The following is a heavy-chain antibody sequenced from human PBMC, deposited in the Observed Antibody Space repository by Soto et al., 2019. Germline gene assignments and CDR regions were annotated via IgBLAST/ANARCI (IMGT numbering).Heavy chain of an antibody. J-gene: IGHJ6*02. V-gene: IGHV1-46*01. CDR2: INPSGGST. Sequence: ASVKVSCKASGYTFTSYYMHWVRQAPGQGLEWMGIINPSGGSTSYAQKFQGRVTMTRDTSTSTVYMELSSLRSEDTAVYYCARARLLHVSYYYYGMDVWGQGTTVTVSS. CDR1: GYTFTSYY. CDR3: ARARLLHVSYYYYGMDV. D-gene: IGHD2-15*01.